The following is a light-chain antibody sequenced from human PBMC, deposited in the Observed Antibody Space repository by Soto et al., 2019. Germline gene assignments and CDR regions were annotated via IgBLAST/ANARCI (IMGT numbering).Light chain of an antibody. CDR2: DVS. J-gene: IGLJ1*01. V-gene: IGLV2-14*03. CDR1: ISDVGGYNF. Sequence: VLTQPASVSGSPGQSITISCTGTISDVGGYNFVSWYQQYPGKAPKLMICDVSNRPSGVSNRFSGSKSGNTASLTISGLQAEDEADYYCSSFTGSNYVFGTGTKVTVL. CDR3: SSFTGSNYV.